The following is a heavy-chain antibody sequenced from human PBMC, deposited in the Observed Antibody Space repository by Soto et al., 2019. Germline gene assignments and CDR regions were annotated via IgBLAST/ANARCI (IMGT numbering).Heavy chain of an antibody. CDR3: ASGGYSSSYHYYYYGMDV. CDR2: IIPIFGTA. J-gene: IGHJ6*02. V-gene: IGHV1-69*13. CDR1: GGTFSSYA. Sequence: SVKVSCKASGGTFSSYAISWVRQAPGQGLEWMGGIIPIFGTANYAQKFQGRVTITADESTSTAYMELSSLRAEDTAVYYCASGGYSSSYHYYYYGMDVWGQGTTVTVSS. D-gene: IGHD6-6*01.